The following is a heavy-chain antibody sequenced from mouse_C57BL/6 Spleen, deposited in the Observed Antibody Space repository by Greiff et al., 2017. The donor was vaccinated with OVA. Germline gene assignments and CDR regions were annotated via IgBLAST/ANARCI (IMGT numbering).Heavy chain of an antibody. Sequence: VQLQQSGPELVKPGASVKISCKASGYSFTGYYMNWVKQSPEKSLEWIGEINPSTGGTTYNQKFKAKATLTVDKSSSTAYMQLKSLTSEDSAVYYCASYYSKYYYAMDYWGQGTSVTVSS. V-gene: IGHV1-42*01. J-gene: IGHJ4*01. D-gene: IGHD2-5*01. CDR1: GYSFTGYY. CDR3: ASYYSKYYYAMDY. CDR2: INPSTGGT.